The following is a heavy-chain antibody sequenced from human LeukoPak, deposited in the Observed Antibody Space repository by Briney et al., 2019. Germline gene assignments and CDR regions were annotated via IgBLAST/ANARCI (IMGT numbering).Heavy chain of an antibody. D-gene: IGHD2-21*02. Sequence: GGSLRLSCAASGFTFSSYAMHWVRQAPGKGLEWVAVISYDGSNKYYADSVKGRFTISRDNSKNTLYLQMNSLRAEDTAVYYCAREEKLLFGLDYWGQGTLVTVSS. CDR2: ISYDGSNK. J-gene: IGHJ4*02. CDR3: AREEKLLFGLDY. CDR1: GFTFSSYA. V-gene: IGHV3-30*04.